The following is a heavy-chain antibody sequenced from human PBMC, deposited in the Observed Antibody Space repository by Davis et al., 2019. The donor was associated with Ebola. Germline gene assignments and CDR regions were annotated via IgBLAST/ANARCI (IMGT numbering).Heavy chain of an antibody. CDR2: MNPDSGNT. V-gene: IGHV1-8*01. CDR1: GYTFTNYD. Sequence: ASVKVSCKTSGYTFTNYDINWVRQATGQGLEWMGWMNPDSGNTGYAQKFQGRVTMTRTTSIGTAYMELSSLTSEDTAIYFCVKGDRQCSSSSCYNYWGQGTLVTVSS. CDR3: VKGDRQCSSSSCYNY. J-gene: IGHJ4*02. D-gene: IGHD2-2*02.